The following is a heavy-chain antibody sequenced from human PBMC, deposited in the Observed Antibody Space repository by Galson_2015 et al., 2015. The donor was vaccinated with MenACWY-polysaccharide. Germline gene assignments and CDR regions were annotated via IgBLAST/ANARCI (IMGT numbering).Heavy chain of an antibody. J-gene: IGHJ4*02. CDR1: GFTFSGYA. V-gene: IGHV3-23*01. D-gene: IGHD5-12*01. CDR2: ISGSGGST. CDR3: ATKGGGYDFAPRFAY. Sequence: SLRLSCAASGFTFSGYAMSWVRQAPGKGLEWVSAISGSGGSTYYADSMKGRFTISIDNSKDTLYLQMNSLRAEDTAVYYCATKGGGYDFAPRFAYWGQGSLVIVSS.